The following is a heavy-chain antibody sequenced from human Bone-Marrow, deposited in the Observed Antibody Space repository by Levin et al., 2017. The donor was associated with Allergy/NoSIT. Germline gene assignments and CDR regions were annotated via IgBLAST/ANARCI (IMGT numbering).Heavy chain of an antibody. CDR1: GFTFSSYA. CDR2: ISGSGGST. D-gene: IGHD6-19*01. V-gene: IGHV3-23*01. CDR3: AKSLSPAASPYSSGPTPDY. Sequence: GESLKISCAASGFTFSSYAMSWVRQAPGKGLEWVSAISGSGGSTYYADSVKGRFTISRDNSKNTLYLQMNSLRAEDTAVYYCAKSLSPAASPYSSGPTPDYWGQGTLVTVSS. J-gene: IGHJ4*02.